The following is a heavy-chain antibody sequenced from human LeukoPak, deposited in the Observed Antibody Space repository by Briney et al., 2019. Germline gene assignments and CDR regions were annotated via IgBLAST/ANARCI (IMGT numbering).Heavy chain of an antibody. J-gene: IGHJ6*02. D-gene: IGHD5-12*01. CDR3: ARAHRGYRRAYGMDV. V-gene: IGHV3-30-3*01. CDR2: ISYDGSNK. CDR1: GFTFSSYA. Sequence: GRSLRLSCAASGFTFSSYAMHWVRQAPGKGLEWVAVISYDGSNKYYADSVKGRFTISRDNSKNTLYLQMNSLRAEDTAVYYCARAHRGYRRAYGMDVWGQGTTVTVSS.